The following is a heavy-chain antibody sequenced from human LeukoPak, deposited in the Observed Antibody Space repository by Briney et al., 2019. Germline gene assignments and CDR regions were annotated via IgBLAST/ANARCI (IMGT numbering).Heavy chain of an antibody. J-gene: IGHJ4*02. CDR2: ISWNSGSI. Sequence: GGSLRLSCAASGFTFDDYAMHWVRQAPGKGLEWVSDISWNSGSIGYADSVKGRFTISRDNAKNSLYLQMNSLRAEDTALYYCAKDIWGYGDYTQLDYWGQGTLVTVSS. V-gene: IGHV3-9*01. CDR3: AKDIWGYGDYTQLDY. CDR1: GFTFDDYA. D-gene: IGHD4-17*01.